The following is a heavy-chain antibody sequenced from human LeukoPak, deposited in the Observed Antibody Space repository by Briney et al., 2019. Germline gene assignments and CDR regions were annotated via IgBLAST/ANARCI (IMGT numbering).Heavy chain of an antibody. CDR1: GGSISSGGYY. D-gene: IGHD3-16*01. J-gene: IGHJ3*02. Sequence: SETLSLTCTVSGGSISSGGYYWSWIRQPPGKGLEWIGYIYHSGSTYYNPSLKSRVTISVDRSKNQFSLKLSSVTAADTAVYYCARADLTWGAFDIWGQGTMVTVSS. V-gene: IGHV4-30-2*01. CDR2: IYHSGST. CDR3: ARADLTWGAFDI.